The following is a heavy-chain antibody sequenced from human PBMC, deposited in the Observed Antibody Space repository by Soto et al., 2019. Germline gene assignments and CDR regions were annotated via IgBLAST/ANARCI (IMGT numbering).Heavy chain of an antibody. CDR1: GGSISSYY. CDR3: ARYCISTSCSYYSDY. Sequence: QVQLQESGPGLVKPSETLSLTCTVCGGSISSYYWSWIRQPPGKGLEWIGYIYYSGSTNYNPSLTRRVTISVDTSKNQFSLKLSSVTAADTAVYYCARYCISTSCSYYSDYWGQGTLVTVSS. J-gene: IGHJ4*02. CDR2: IYYSGST. D-gene: IGHD2-2*01. V-gene: IGHV4-59*01.